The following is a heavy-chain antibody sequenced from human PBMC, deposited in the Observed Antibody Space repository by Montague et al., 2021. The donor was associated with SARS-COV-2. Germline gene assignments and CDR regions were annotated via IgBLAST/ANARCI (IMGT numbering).Heavy chain of an antibody. CDR1: GESISSFN. CDR3: ARGVVAAPPVVDY. CDR2: IYSSGGT. V-gene: IGHV4-4*07. J-gene: IGHJ4*02. Sequence: SETLSLTCSVSGESISSFNWSWILRHSAKSLLGCGRIYSSGGTGYNPSPHSRVTMSVDTSKNQFSLKVNSVTAADTAMYYCARGVVAAPPVVDYWGRGTLVTVSS. D-gene: IGHD2-15*01.